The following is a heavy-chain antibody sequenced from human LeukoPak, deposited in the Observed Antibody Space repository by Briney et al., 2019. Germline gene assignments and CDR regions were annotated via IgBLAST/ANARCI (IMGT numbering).Heavy chain of an antibody. CDR3: ARGGGLDV. Sequence: GGSLRLSCAASGFTFSNAYMNWARQAPGKGLEWVASINHNGNVNYYVDSVKGRFTISRDNAKNSLYLQMSNLRAEDTAVYFCARGGGLDVWGQGATVTVSS. CDR2: INHNGNVN. V-gene: IGHV3-7*03. CDR1: GFTFSNAY. J-gene: IGHJ6*02. D-gene: IGHD3-16*01.